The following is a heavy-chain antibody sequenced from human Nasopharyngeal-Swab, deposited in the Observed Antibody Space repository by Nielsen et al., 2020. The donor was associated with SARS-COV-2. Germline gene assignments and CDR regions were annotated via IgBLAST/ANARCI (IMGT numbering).Heavy chain of an antibody. V-gene: IGHV3-73*01. D-gene: IGHD2-21*02. J-gene: IGHJ6*02. CDR2: IRSKANSYAT. Sequence: GGSLRLSCAASGFTFSGSAMHWVRQASGKGLEWVGRIRSKANSYATAYAASVKGRFTICRDDSKNTAYLQMNSLKTEDTAVYYCTSLRVVTLKGMDVWGQGTTVTVSS. CDR1: GFTFSGSA. CDR3: TSLRVVTLKGMDV.